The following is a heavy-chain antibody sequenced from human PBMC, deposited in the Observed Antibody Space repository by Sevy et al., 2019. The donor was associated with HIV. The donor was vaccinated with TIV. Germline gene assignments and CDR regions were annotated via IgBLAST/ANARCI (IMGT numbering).Heavy chain of an antibody. CDR2: IKGKIYDGTI. CDR1: GFTFSNAW. Sequence: GGSLRLSCAASGFTFSNAWMSWVRQAPGKGLEWVGRIKGKIYDGTIDYAAPVKGRFSISRDDSKNTLYLQMNSLKTEDTAVYYCTTASWAKEDYYNYWGQGTLVTVSS. V-gene: IGHV3-15*01. CDR3: TTASWAKEDYYNY. D-gene: IGHD2-2*01. J-gene: IGHJ4*02.